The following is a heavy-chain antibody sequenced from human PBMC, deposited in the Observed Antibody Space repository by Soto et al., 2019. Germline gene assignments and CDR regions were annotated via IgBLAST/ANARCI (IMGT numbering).Heavy chain of an antibody. CDR2: IYYSGSA. D-gene: IGHD3-3*01. V-gene: IGHV4-31*03. J-gene: IGHJ3*02. CDR1: GGSISSGGYY. Sequence: KPSETLSLTCTVSGGSISSGGYYWSWIRQHPGKGLEWIGYIYYSGSAYYNPSLKSRVTISVDTSKNQFSLKLSSVTAADTAVYYCAREEKPDYAFDIWGQGTMVT. CDR3: AREEKPDYAFDI.